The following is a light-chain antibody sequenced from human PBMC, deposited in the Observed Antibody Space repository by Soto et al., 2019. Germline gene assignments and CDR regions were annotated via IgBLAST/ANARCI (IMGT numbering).Light chain of an antibody. CDR2: EVS. CDR1: SSDVGGYNY. V-gene: IGLV2-8*01. CDR3: SSYAGSNTFV. Sequence: QSELTQPPSSSVSPGQSVTISCTGTSSDVGGYNYVSWYQQHPGKAPKLMIYEVSKRPTGVPDRFSGSKSGNTASLTVSGLQAEDEADYYCSSYAGSNTFVFGTGTKVTVL. J-gene: IGLJ1*01.